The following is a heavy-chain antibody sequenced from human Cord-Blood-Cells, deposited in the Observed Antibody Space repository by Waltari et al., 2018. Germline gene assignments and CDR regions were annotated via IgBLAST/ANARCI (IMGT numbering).Heavy chain of an antibody. CDR3: ARDRGARSWFDP. CDR2: ISSSSSTI. J-gene: IGHJ5*02. CDR1: GSTFSSYS. V-gene: IGHV3-48*02. D-gene: IGHD1-26*01. Sequence: EVQLVESGGGLVQPGGSLRLSCAPSGSTFSSYSMTWFGQAPGKGLEWVSYISSSSSTIYYADSVKGRFTISRDNAKNSLYLQMNSLRDEDTAVYYCARDRGARSWFDPWGQGTLVTVSS.